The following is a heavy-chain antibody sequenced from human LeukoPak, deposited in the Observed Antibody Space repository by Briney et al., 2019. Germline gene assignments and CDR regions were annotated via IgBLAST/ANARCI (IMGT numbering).Heavy chain of an antibody. J-gene: IGHJ3*02. D-gene: IGHD6-13*01. Sequence: GGSQRLSCVASGFTFSTYDMNRVRQAPGKGLEWGSYISASTTIIYYADSVKGRFTFSRDEAKNSMYLQMNSLRDEDTAVYYCARDAGSSWYWGALDIWGQGTVVTVSS. CDR3: ARDAGSSWYWGALDI. CDR2: ISASTTII. CDR1: GFTFSTYD. V-gene: IGHV3-48*02.